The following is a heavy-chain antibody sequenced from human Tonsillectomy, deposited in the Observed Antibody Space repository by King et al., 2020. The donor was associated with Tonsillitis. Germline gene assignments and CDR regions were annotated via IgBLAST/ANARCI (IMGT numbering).Heavy chain of an antibody. D-gene: IGHD3-10*01. J-gene: IGHJ4*02. CDR1: GGTFSSYA. V-gene: IGHV1-69*04. Sequence: QLVQSGAEVKKPGSSVKVSCKASGGTFSSYAISWVRQAPGQGLECMGRIIPILGITNYAQKIQGRVTITADKTTSTAYMELSSLRSEDTAVYYCARQGADMVLDYWGQGTLVTVSS. CDR2: IIPILGIT. CDR3: ARQGADMVLDY.